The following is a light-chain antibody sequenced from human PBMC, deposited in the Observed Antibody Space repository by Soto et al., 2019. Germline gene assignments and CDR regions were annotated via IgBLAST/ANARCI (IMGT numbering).Light chain of an antibody. J-gene: IGLJ2*01. CDR1: SSDIGGHYL. Sequence: SALTQPASVSGSPGQSITISCTGTSSDIGGHYLVSWYQQHPGKVPKLIIYEGSKRPSGVSNRFSGSKSGNTASLTISGLQAEDGADYYCSSYAGGATYVVFGGGTKVTVL. V-gene: IGLV2-23*01. CDR2: EGS. CDR3: SSYAGGATYVV.